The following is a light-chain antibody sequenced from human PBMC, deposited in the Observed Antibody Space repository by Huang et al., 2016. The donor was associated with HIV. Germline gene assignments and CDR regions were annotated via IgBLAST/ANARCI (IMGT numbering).Light chain of an antibody. CDR3: MQGLQTPRT. CDR1: QSLLRSDGHDC. Sequence: DIVMTQSPLSLSVTPGEPASMSCRSTQSLLRSDGHDCLDWFLQKPGQSPQLLIYPASNRASGVPDRFSGTGSGSNFTLRISRVEPEDVGLYYCMQGLQTPRTFGQGTRLKIK. V-gene: IGKV2-28*01. J-gene: IGKJ2*01. CDR2: PAS.